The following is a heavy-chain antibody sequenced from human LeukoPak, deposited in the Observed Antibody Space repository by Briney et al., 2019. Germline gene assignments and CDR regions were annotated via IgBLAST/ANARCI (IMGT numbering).Heavy chain of an antibody. D-gene: IGHD3-22*01. J-gene: IGHJ4*02. CDR1: GFSLSTSGMC. V-gene: IGHV2-70*11. CDR2: IDWDDDK. Sequence: SGPALVKPTQTLTLTCTFSGFSLSTSGMCVSWIRQPPGKALEWLARIDWDDDKYYSTSLKTRLTISKDTSKNQVVLTMTNMDPVDTATYYCARIHYYDSSGYYPLFDYWGQGTLATVSS. CDR3: ARIHYYDSSGYYPLFDY.